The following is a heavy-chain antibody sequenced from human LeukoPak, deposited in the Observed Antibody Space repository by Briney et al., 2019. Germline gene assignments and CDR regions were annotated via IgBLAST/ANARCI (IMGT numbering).Heavy chain of an antibody. CDR3: ARDPYVSGSYGWLDP. CDR2: LNPNSGDT. V-gene: IGHV1-2*06. CDR1: GYTFTGYY. J-gene: IGHJ5*02. Sequence: ASVKVSCKASGYTFTGYYIPWVRQAPGQGLEWMGRLNPNSGDTNYAQKFQGRVTMTRDTSISTAYMELSNLSSDDTAVYYCARDPYVSGSYGWLDPWGQGTLVTVSS. D-gene: IGHD3-10*01.